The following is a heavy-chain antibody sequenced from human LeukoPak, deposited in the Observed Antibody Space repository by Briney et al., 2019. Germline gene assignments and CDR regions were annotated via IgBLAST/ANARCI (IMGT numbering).Heavy chain of an antibody. V-gene: IGHV3-7*01. CDR1: GFTFSSYW. CDR3: AREGYSSGWSFDY. J-gene: IGHJ4*02. Sequence: GGSLRLSCAASGFTFSSYWMSWVRQAPGKGLEWVANIKQDGSEKYYVDSVKGRFTISRGNAKNSLYLQMNSLRAEDTAVYYCAREGYSSGWSFDYWGQGTLVTVSS. CDR2: IKQDGSEK. D-gene: IGHD6-19*01.